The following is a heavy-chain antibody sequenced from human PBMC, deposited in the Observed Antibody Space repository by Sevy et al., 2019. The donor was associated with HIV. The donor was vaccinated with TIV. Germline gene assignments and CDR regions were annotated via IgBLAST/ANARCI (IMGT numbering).Heavy chain of an antibody. CDR1: GGSISSYY. Sequence: SETLSLTCTVSGGSISSYYWSWIRQPPGKGLEWIGYIYYSGSTNYNPSLKSRVTISVDTSKNQFSLKLSSVTAADTAVYYCARDMLGYCSSTSCYAEGYFDYWGQGTLVTISS. J-gene: IGHJ4*02. CDR3: ARDMLGYCSSTSCYAEGYFDY. CDR2: IYYSGST. D-gene: IGHD2-2*01. V-gene: IGHV4-59*01.